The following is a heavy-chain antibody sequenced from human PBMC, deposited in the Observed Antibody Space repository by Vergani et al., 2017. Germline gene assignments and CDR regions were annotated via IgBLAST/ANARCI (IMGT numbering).Heavy chain of an antibody. CDR2: ISGSGGST. J-gene: IGHJ4*02. CDR1: GFTFSSYA. V-gene: IGHV3-23*01. Sequence: EVQLLESGGGLVQPGGSLRLSCAASGFTFSSYAMSWVRQAPGKGLEWVSAISGSGGSTYYADSVKGRFTISRDNSKNTLYLQMNSLRAEDTAVYYCARAPDYGGNSGIDYWGQGTLVTVSS. CDR3: ARAPDYGGNSGIDY. D-gene: IGHD4-23*01.